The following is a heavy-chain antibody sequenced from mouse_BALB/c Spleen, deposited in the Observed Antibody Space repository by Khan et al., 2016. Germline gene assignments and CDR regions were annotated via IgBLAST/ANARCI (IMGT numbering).Heavy chain of an antibody. V-gene: IGHV3-2*02. CDR3: AINWYEEDY. CDR2: ISFSGRT. Sequence: EVQLQESGPGLVKPSQSLSLTCTVTGYSITSDYAWNWIRQFPGNKLEWMGYISFSGRTSYNPSLKSRVSITRDTSKNQFFLQLNSVTTEDTATYYCAINWYEEDYWGQGTLVTVSA. D-gene: IGHD2-14*01. J-gene: IGHJ3*01. CDR1: GYSITSDYA.